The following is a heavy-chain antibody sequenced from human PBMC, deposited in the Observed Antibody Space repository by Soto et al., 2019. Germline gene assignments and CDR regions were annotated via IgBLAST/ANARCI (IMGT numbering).Heavy chain of an antibody. CDR1: GGSISSNY. CDR3: ARVNYDFWSGYSPYYYYYMDV. D-gene: IGHD3-3*01. V-gene: IGHV4-59*01. J-gene: IGHJ6*03. Sequence: SETLSLTCTVSGGSISSNYWSWIRQPPGKGLEWIGYIYYSGSTNYNPSLKSRVTISVDTSENQFSLKLSSVTAADTAVYYCARVNYDFWSGYSPYYYYYMDVWGKGTTVTVSS. CDR2: IYYSGST.